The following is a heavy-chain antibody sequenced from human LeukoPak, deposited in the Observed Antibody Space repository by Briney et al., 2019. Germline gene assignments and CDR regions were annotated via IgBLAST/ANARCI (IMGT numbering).Heavy chain of an antibody. CDR2: INTNTGNP. Sequence: GASVKVSCKASGYTFTSYAMNWVRQAPGQGLEWMGWINTNTGNPTYAQGFTGRFVFSLDTSVSTAYLQISSLKAEDTAVYYCARDPFYYDFWSGYPSLYVWGQGTTVTVSS. J-gene: IGHJ6*02. CDR3: ARDPFYYDFWSGYPSLYV. V-gene: IGHV7-4-1*02. CDR1: GYTFTSYA. D-gene: IGHD3-3*01.